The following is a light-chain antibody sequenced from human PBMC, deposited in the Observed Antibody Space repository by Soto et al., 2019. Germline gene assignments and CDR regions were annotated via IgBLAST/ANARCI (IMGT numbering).Light chain of an antibody. Sequence: DIQMTHSPSSLSASLYGRAIMXCRASQSISNHLNWYQQKPGKAPKLLIYDASNLETGVPPRFSGGGSGTDFSLTISSLQPEDIATYYCQQYDNLITFGQGTRLEI. CDR3: QQYDNLIT. V-gene: IGKV1-33*01. CDR1: QSISNH. J-gene: IGKJ5*01. CDR2: DAS.